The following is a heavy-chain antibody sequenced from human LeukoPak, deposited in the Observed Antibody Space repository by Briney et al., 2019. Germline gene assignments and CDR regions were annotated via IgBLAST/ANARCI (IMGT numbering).Heavy chain of an antibody. Sequence: GWAVTVSCPSTGFTFISYISNWVRQAAGRGVDGVGYMSSSSSTIYYADSVKGRFTLSSDSAKTSLFLQMNSLRDEDTAVYYCARAYSSSSGRDAFDSWGLGTLVTVSS. CDR2: MSSSSSTI. V-gene: IGHV3-48*02. J-gene: IGHJ3*02. CDR3: ARAYSSSSGRDAFDS. CDR1: GFTFISYI. D-gene: IGHD6-6*01.